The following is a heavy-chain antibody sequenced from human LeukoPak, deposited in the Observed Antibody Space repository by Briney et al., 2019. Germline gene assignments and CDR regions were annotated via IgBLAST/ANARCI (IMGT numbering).Heavy chain of an antibody. Sequence: PGGSLRLSCVASGFTFSDYYMSWIRQAPGKGLEWVSYISSSGSTIYYADSVKGRFTISRDNAKSSLYLQMNSLRAEDTAVYYCARDRFSGSYPLDVWGKGTTVTVSS. V-gene: IGHV3-11*04. D-gene: IGHD1-26*01. CDR3: ARDRFSGSYPLDV. CDR1: GFTFSDYY. J-gene: IGHJ6*04. CDR2: ISSSGSTI.